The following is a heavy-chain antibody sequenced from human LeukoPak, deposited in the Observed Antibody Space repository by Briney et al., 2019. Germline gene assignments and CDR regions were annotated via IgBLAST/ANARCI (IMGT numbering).Heavy chain of an antibody. Sequence: GGSLRLSCAASGFTFSSYAMSWVRQAPGKGLEWVAVISYDGSNKYYADSVKGRFTISRDNSKNTLYLQMNSLRAEDTAVYYCAKEKSGYAFDIWGQGTMVTVSS. D-gene: IGHD3-10*01. CDR2: ISYDGSNK. CDR3: AKEKSGYAFDI. J-gene: IGHJ3*02. CDR1: GFTFSSYA. V-gene: IGHV3-30*18.